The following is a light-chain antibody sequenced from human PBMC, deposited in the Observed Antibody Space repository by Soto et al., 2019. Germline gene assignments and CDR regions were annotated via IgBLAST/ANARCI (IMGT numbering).Light chain of an antibody. CDR2: GAS. CDR1: ESVSSNY. J-gene: IGKJ2*01. Sequence: EIVLTQSPGTLSLSPGERATLSCRASESVSSNYLAWYQQKPGQAPRLLIYGASSRGTGIPDRCSGSGSGTDFTLTLSRLGPEAFAVFECQQYGRSPYTVGQRTRLEIK. CDR3: QQYGRSPYT. V-gene: IGKV3-20*01.